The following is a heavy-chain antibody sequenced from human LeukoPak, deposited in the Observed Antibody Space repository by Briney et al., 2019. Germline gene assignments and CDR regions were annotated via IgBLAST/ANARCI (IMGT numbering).Heavy chain of an antibody. V-gene: IGHV1-8*01. D-gene: IGHD3-22*01. J-gene: IGHJ4*02. CDR3: ARGDDSSGYYGY. Sequence: ASVKVSCKASGYTFTSYDINWVRQAPGQGLEWMGWMNPNSGNTVHAQKFQGRVTMTRNTSISTAYMELSSLRSEDTAVYCCARGDDSSGYYGYWGQGTLVTVSS. CDR1: GYTFTSYD. CDR2: MNPNSGNT.